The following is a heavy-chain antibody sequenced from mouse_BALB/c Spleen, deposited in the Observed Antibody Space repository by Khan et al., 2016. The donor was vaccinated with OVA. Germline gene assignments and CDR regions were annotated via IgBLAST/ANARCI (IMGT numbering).Heavy chain of an antibody. V-gene: IGHV1-9*01. CDR2: IFPGSVSI. Sequence: QVQLQQSGGDLMKPGASVKISCKATGYTFSSYWIEWVKQRPGHGLEWIGQIFPGSVSITYNEKFKGKATFTADTSSNTAYMQLSSLTSEDRAGYYCARGGYGGFAFWGQGTLVTVSA. D-gene: IGHD2-2*01. CDR1: GYTFSSYW. J-gene: IGHJ3*01. CDR3: ARGGYGGFAF.